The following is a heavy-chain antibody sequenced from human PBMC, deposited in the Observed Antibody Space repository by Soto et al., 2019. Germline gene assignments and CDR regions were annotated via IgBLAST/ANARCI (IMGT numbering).Heavy chain of an antibody. J-gene: IGHJ6*02. Sequence: SETLSLTCTVSGGSVSSGSYYWSWIRQPPGKGLEWIGYIYYSGSTNYNPSLKSRVTISVDTSKNQFSLKLSSVTAADTAVYYCARREVGVVTAPHYYYYYGMDVWGQGTTVTVSS. CDR1: GGSVSSGSYY. CDR2: IYYSGST. V-gene: IGHV4-61*01. CDR3: ARREVGVVTAPHYYYYYGMDV. D-gene: IGHD2-21*02.